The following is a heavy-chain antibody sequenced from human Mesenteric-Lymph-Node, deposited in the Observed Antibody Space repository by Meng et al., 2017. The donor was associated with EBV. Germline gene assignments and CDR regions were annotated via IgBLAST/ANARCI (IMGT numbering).Heavy chain of an antibody. J-gene: IGHJ4*02. CDR3: ARADNHGDSGAWFEF. CDR1: GGSISSGPYS. Sequence: QLQLQESGSGLVNPSQTLSLTCAVPGGSISSGPYSWSWIRQPPGKGLEWIGYIYDSGSTYYNPSFKSRVTISVDTSKNQFSLKLSSVTAADTAVYYCARADNHGDSGAWFEFWGQGSLVTVSS. D-gene: IGHD4-17*01. V-gene: IGHV4-30-2*05. CDR2: IYDSGST.